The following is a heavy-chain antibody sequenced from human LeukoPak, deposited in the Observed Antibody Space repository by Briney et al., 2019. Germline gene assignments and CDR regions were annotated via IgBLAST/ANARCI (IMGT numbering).Heavy chain of an antibody. CDR3: ATESIAARHIDY. V-gene: IGHV3-23*01. CDR2: IRDSGTST. CDR1: GFTFSNYA. Sequence: GGSLRLSCAASGFTFSNYAMSWVRQAPGKGLEWVSGIRDSGTSTYYADSVKGRFTISRDNSKNTLYLQMNSLRAEDTAVYYCATESIAARHIDYWGQGTLVTVSS. J-gene: IGHJ4*02. D-gene: IGHD6-6*01.